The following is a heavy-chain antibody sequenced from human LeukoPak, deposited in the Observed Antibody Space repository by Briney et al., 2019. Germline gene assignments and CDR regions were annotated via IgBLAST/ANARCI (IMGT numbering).Heavy chain of an antibody. CDR2: ISTGSRYT. J-gene: IGHJ6*02. V-gene: IGHV3-11*05. CDR1: GFTFSDYY. CDR3: ARDFKTPAYYYGMDV. Sequence: PGGSLRLSCAASGFTFSDYYMNWIRQAPGKGLEWVSNISTGSRYTKYADSVKGRFTISRDNAKNSLYLQMNSLRAEDTAVYYCARDFKTPAYYYGMDVWGQGTTVTVSS.